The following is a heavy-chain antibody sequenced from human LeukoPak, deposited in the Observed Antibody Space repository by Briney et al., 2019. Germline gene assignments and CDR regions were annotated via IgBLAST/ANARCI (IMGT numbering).Heavy chain of an antibody. V-gene: IGHV3-48*01. CDR1: GFTSSSYS. J-gene: IGHJ4*02. D-gene: IGHD3-22*01. Sequence: GGSLRLSCAASGFTSSSYSMMWVRQAPGKGLEWVSYISSSSTTIHYADSVKGRFTISRDNAKNSVYLQMNSLRAEDTAVYYCAMDEDITYDSSGSYWGQGTLVTVSS. CDR3: AMDEDITYDSSGSY. CDR2: ISSSSTTI.